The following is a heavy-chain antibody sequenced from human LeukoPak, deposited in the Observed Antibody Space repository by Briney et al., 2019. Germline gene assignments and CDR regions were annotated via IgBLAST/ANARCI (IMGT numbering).Heavy chain of an antibody. D-gene: IGHD3-10*01. Sequence: GASVKVSCKASGYTFTGYYMHWVRQAPGQGLEWMGWINPNSGGTNYAQKFQGRVTMTRDTSISTAYMGLSRLRSDGTAVYYCARDRSGGSPDDYWGQGTLVTVSS. CDR3: ARDRSGGSPDDY. J-gene: IGHJ4*02. CDR2: INPNSGGT. CDR1: GYTFTGYY. V-gene: IGHV1-2*02.